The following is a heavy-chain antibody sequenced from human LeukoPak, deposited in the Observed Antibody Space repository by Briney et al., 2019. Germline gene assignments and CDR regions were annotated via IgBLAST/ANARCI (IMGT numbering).Heavy chain of an antibody. CDR1: GVTVSSNY. Sequence: GGSLRLSCAASGVTVSSNYMTWVRQAPGKGLEWVSVIYSGGSTYYADSVKGRFTISRDNSKNTLYLQMNSLRAEDTAVYYCARGSDSSGYYYGLRYYYYMDVWGKGTTVTVSS. CDR2: IYSGGST. V-gene: IGHV3-66*01. D-gene: IGHD3-22*01. J-gene: IGHJ6*03. CDR3: ARGSDSSGYYYGLRYYYYMDV.